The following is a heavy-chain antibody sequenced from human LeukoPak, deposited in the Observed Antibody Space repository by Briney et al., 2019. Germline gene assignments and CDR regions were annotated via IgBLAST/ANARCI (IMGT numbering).Heavy chain of an antibody. J-gene: IGHJ5*02. CDR2: VYYSGST. V-gene: IGHV4-61*01. Sequence: SETLSLTCSVSGGSISSGSYYWSWIRQPPGKGLEWIGYVYYSGSTNYNPSLKSRVTISVDTSKNQFSLRLSSVTAADTAVYYCVRTVIPGWFDPWGQGTLVTVSS. CDR1: GGSISSGSYY. CDR3: VRTVIPGWFDP. D-gene: IGHD4-17*01.